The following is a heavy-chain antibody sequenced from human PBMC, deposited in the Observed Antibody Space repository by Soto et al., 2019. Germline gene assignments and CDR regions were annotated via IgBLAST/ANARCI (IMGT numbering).Heavy chain of an antibody. CDR2: INPNSGGT. V-gene: IGHV1-2*02. Sequence: ASEKVSCKASGYTFTGYYMHWVRQAPGQGLEWMGWINPNSGGTNYAQKFQGRVTMTRDTSISTAYMELSRLRSDDTAVYYCARDQDVNYYYYGMDVWGQGTTVTVSS. D-gene: IGHD3-16*01. CDR3: ARDQDVNYYYYGMDV. J-gene: IGHJ6*02. CDR1: GYTFTGYY.